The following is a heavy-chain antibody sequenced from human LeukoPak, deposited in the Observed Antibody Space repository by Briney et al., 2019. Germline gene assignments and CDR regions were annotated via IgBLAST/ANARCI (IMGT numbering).Heavy chain of an antibody. Sequence: SETLSLTCAVYGGSFSGYYWSWIRQPPGKGGEWSGEINHSGNTNYNPSLKSRVTISVDTSKNQFSLKLSSVTAADTAVYYCARRLIIAAAGFDYWGQGTLVTVSS. V-gene: IGHV4-34*01. CDR1: GGSFSGYY. CDR2: INHSGNT. D-gene: IGHD6-13*01. CDR3: ARRLIIAAAGFDY. J-gene: IGHJ4*02.